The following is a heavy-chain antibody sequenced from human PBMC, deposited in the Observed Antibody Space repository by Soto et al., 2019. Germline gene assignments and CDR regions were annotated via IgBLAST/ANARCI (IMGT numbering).Heavy chain of an antibody. J-gene: IGHJ4*02. CDR1: GYSFTDFY. V-gene: IGHV1-2*02. CDR3: ARLMITFRGVFDDS. CDR2: ILPNSGVT. Sequence: ASVKVSCKASGYSFTDFYVHWLRQAPGQGLEWMGCILPNSGVTKYADNFQGRVTMTRDTSIDTAYMDLSSLTSDDTAVYYCARLMITFRGVFDDSWGQGTLVPSPQ. D-gene: IGHD3-16*02.